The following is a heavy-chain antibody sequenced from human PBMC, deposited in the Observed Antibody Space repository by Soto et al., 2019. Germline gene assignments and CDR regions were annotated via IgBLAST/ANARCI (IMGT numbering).Heavy chain of an antibody. CDR2: IYWDDDK. V-gene: IGHV2-5*02. J-gene: IGHJ5*02. CDR3: AHRRSNWFDP. Sequence: GLDLEWLALIYWDDDKRYSPSLKSRLTITKDTSKNQVVLTMTNMDPVDTATYYCAHRRSNWFDPWGQGTLVTVSS.